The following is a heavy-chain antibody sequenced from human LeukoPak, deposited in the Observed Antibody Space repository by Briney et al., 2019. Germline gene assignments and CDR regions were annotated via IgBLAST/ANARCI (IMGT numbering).Heavy chain of an antibody. J-gene: IGHJ6*02. CDR2: ISSTSSTI. V-gene: IGHV3-48*02. CDR3: ARANGMDV. Sequence: PGGSLRLSCAVSVFTFSSYSLNWVRQAPGKGLEWLSYISSTSSTIYYAASVRGRFTISRDNAKKSLYLQMNSMRDEATAVYYCARANGMDVWGQGTTVTVSS. CDR1: VFTFSSYS.